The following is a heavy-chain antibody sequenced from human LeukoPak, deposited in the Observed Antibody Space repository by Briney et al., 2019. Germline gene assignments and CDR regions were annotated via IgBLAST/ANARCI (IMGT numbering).Heavy chain of an antibody. CDR1: GYTLTELS. CDR2: FDPEDGET. V-gene: IGHV1-24*01. CDR3: ATGGPGYSSSWRWFDP. J-gene: IGHJ5*02. Sequence: ASVKVSCKVSGYTLTELSMHWVRQAPGKGLEWMGGFDPEDGETIYAQKFQGRVTMAEDTSTDTAYMELSSLRSEDTAVYYCATGGPGYSSSWRWFDPWGQGTLVTVSP. D-gene: IGHD6-13*01.